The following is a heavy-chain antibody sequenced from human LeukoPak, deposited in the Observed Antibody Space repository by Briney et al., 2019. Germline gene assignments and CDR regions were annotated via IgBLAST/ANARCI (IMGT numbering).Heavy chain of an antibody. Sequence: GRSLRLSCAASGFIFDDYAMHWVRQAPGKGLEWVSGISWNSGSTGYADSVKGRFTISRDNAKNSLYLQMSSLRADDTALYYCPKGRIIAYYQPINDYWGLGTLSPSP. CDR2: ISWNSGST. CDR3: PKGRIIAYYQPINDY. J-gene: IGHJ4*02. V-gene: IGHV3-9*01. D-gene: IGHD3-16*01. CDR1: GFIFDDYA.